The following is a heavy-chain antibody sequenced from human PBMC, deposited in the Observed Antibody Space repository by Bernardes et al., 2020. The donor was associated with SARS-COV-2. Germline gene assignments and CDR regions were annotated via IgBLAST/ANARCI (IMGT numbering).Heavy chain of an antibody. J-gene: IGHJ4*02. CDR2: VYPGDSDI. CDR1: GYSFTTYW. V-gene: IGHV5-51*01. D-gene: IGHD6-13*01. CDR3: ARKAAASAEDFDY. Sequence: GESLKISCKGSGYSFTTYWIAWVRQLPGKGLEWMGIVYPGDSDIRYSPSFQGQVTITVDKSISTAYLQWSSLKASDTAMYYCARKAAASAEDFDYWGQGTLVTVSS.